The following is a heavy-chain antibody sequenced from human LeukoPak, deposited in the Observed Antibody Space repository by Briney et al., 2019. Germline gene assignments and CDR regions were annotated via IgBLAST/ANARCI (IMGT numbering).Heavy chain of an antibody. CDR3: ARVPYYDFWSGPGYFDY. D-gene: IGHD3-3*01. CDR1: GFIVSSNY. Sequence: GGSLRLSCAASGFIVSSNYMSWVHQAPGKGLEWVSVIYSGGTTYYADSVKGRFTISRDNSENTLYLQMNSLRVEDTAVYYCARVPYYDFWSGPGYFDYWGQGTLVTVSS. J-gene: IGHJ4*02. CDR2: IYSGGTT. V-gene: IGHV3-66*01.